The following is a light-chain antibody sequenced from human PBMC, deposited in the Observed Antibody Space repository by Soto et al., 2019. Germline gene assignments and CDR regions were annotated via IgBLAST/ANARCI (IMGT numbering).Light chain of an antibody. CDR2: GAS. CDR1: QSVSSN. V-gene: IGKV3D-15*01. J-gene: IGKJ1*01. CDR3: LQHNEFWWT. Sequence: IALTPSPATLSVSPGERATLSCRASQSVSSNLAWHQQRPGQAPRLLIYGASTRATGVPARFSGGGSGTEFTLTITSLQSEELATYDCLQHNEFWWTFGQLTKLEIK.